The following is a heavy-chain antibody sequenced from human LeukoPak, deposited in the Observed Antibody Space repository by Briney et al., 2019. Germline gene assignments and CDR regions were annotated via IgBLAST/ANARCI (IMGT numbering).Heavy chain of an antibody. CDR3: STGPGYCTNGICYPAY. Sequence: PGGSLRLSCAASGFTFNNAWMSWVRQAPGKGLEWVGRIKSKTDGETTDYAAPVKGRFTIPRDDSKNTLYLQMNSLKTEDTAVYYCSTGPGYCTNGICYPAYWGQGTLVTVSS. J-gene: IGHJ4*02. V-gene: IGHV3-15*01. CDR2: IKSKTDGETT. CDR1: GFTFNNAW. D-gene: IGHD2-8*01.